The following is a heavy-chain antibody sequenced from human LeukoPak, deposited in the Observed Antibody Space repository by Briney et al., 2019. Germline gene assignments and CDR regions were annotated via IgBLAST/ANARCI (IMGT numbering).Heavy chain of an antibody. D-gene: IGHD1-26*01. Sequence: SEILSLTCTVSGDSISSYYWSWIRQPPGKGLEWIGYIYYSGSTNYNPSLKSRVTISVDTSKNQFSLKLSSVTAADAAVYYCARGQGGSPYYFDYWGQGTLVTVSS. CDR2: IYYSGST. J-gene: IGHJ4*02. CDR3: ARGQGGSPYYFDY. V-gene: IGHV4-59*01. CDR1: GDSISSYY.